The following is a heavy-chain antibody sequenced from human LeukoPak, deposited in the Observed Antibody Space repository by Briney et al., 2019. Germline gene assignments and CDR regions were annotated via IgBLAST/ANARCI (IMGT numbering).Heavy chain of an antibody. Sequence: SVKVSCKASGYTFTCYYMHWVRQAPGQGLEWGGWINPNSGCTNYAQKFQGRVTMTRDTSISTAYMELSRLRSDDTAVYYCARADYGDYSPDYWGQGTLVTVSS. CDR2: INPNSGCT. J-gene: IGHJ4*02. CDR1: GYTFTCYY. V-gene: IGHV1-2*02. CDR3: ARADYGDYSPDY. D-gene: IGHD4-17*01.